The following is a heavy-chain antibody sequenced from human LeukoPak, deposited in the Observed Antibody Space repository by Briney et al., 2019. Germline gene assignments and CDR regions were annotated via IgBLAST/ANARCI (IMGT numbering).Heavy chain of an antibody. CDR3: ASSIAAPFDY. CDR2: INHSGST. D-gene: IGHD6-6*01. J-gene: IGHJ4*02. Sequence: ASETLSLTCAVSGGSISSSNWWSWVRQPPGKGLEWIGEINHSGSTNYNPSLKSRVTISVDTSKNQFSLKLSSVTAADTAVYYCASSIAAPFDYWGQGTLVTVSS. V-gene: IGHV4-4*02. CDR1: GGSISSSNW.